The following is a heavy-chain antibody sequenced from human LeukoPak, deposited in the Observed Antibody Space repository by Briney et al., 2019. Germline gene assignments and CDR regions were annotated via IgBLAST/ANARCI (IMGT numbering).Heavy chain of an antibody. CDR2: ITPSSGVT. CDR3: ARDPGSYYFDY. CDR1: GYTFSSYY. J-gene: IGHJ4*02. D-gene: IGHD1-26*01. Sequence: ASVKASCKASGYTFSSYYIHWERQAPGQGLEWVGVITPSSGVTTYAQKFQGRVTMTRDMSTSTVYMELSSLRSEDTAVYYCARDPGSYYFDYWGQGTLVTVSS. V-gene: IGHV1-46*01.